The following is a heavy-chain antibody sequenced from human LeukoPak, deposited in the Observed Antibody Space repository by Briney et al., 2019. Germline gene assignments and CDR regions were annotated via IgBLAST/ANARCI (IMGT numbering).Heavy chain of an antibody. CDR3: ARAKGTAMANAFDI. Sequence: TGGSLRLSCAASGFTFSSYAMHWVRQAPGKGLEWVAVISYDGSNKYYADSVTGRFTISRDNSKNTLYLQMNSLRAEDTAVYYCARAKGTAMANAFDIWGQGTMVTVSS. CDR2: ISYDGSNK. D-gene: IGHD5-18*01. V-gene: IGHV3-30-3*01. CDR1: GFTFSSYA. J-gene: IGHJ3*02.